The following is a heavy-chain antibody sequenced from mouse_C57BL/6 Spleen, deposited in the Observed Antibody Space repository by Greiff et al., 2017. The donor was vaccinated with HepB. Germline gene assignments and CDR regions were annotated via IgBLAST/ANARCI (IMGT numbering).Heavy chain of an antibody. CDR3: TGGGYYAFDY. CDR1: GFTFSNYW. D-gene: IGHD2-3*01. Sequence: EVQGVESGGGLVQPGGSMKLSCVASGFTFSNYWMNWVRQSPEKGLEWVAQIRLKSDNYATHYAESVKGRFTISRDDSKSSVYLRMNNLRAEDTGIYYCTGGGYYAFDYWGQGTTLTVSS. CDR2: IRLKSDNYAT. J-gene: IGHJ2*01. V-gene: IGHV6-3*01.